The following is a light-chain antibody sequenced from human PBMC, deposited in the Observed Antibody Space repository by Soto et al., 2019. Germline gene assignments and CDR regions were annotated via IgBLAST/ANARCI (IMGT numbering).Light chain of an antibody. V-gene: IGKV2D-29*02. CDR3: MQSTQLPPT. CDR2: EVS. CDR1: QSLQHSDGETF. Sequence: DIVVTQTPLSLSVIPGQPASISCNSSQSLQHSDGETFLFWYLQKPGQSPQLLIYEVSTRVSGVPDRFSGSGSGIDFTLEISRVETDDVGIYYCMQSTQLPPTFGHGTRLGIE. J-gene: IGKJ5*01.